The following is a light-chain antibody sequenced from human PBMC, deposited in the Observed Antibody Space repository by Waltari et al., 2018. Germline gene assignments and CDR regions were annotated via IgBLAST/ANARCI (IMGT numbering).Light chain of an antibody. CDR1: QSVSSSY. J-gene: IGKJ1*01. CDR3: QQYGSSPPTWT. Sequence: EIVLTQSPGTLSLSPGERATLSCRASQSVSSSYLAWYQPNPGQAPRLLIYGASSRATGIPDRFSGSGSGTDFTLTISRLEPEDFAVYYCQQYGSSPPTWTFGQGTKVEIK. V-gene: IGKV3-20*01. CDR2: GAS.